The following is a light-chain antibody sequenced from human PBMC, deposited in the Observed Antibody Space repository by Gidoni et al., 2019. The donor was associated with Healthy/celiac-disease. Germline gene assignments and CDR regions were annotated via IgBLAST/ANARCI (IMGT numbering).Light chain of an antibody. CDR2: WAS. CDR1: QSVLYSSNNKNY. CDR3: QQYYSTPPT. Sequence: DIVMTQSPDSLAVSLGERATINCKSSQSVLYSSNNKNYLAWYQQKPGQPPKLLIYWASTRESGVPDQFSGSGSGTEFTLTISSLKAEDVAVYYCQQYYSTPPTFGQGTKVEIK. J-gene: IGKJ1*01. V-gene: IGKV4-1*01.